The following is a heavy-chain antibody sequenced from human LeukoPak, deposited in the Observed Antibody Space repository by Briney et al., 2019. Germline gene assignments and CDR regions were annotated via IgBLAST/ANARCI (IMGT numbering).Heavy chain of an antibody. J-gene: IGHJ4*02. Sequence: GGSLRLSXAASGFTFSDYYMSWIGQAPGKGLEWVSYISSSGSTIYYADSVKGRFTISRDNAKNSLYLQMNSLRAEDTAVYYCASDTGSYYWANYFDYWGQGTLVTVSS. CDR1: GFTFSDYY. CDR2: ISSSGSTI. D-gene: IGHD1-26*01. CDR3: ASDTGSYYWANYFDY. V-gene: IGHV3-11*04.